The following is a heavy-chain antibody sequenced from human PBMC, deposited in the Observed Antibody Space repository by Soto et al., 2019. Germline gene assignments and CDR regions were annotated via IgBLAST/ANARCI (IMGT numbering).Heavy chain of an antibody. V-gene: IGHV3-30-3*01. CDR3: ARVPRLTDAFDI. D-gene: IGHD3-22*01. CDR2: ISYDGSNK. CDR1: GFTFSSYA. J-gene: IGHJ3*02. Sequence: SLRLSCAASGFTFSSYAMHWVRQAPGKGLEWVAVISYDGSNKYYADSVKGRFTISRDNSKNTLYLQMNSLRAEDTAAYYCARVPRLTDAFDIWGQGTMVTVSS.